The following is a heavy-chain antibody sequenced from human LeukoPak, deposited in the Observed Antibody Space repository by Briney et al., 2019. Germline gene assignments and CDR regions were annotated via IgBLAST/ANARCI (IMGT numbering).Heavy chain of an antibody. CDR1: GGSLSSYY. V-gene: IGHV4-59*01. Sequence: SETLSLTCTVSGGSLSSYYWSWIRQPPGKGLEWIGYIYYSGSTNYNPSLKSRVTISVDTSKNQFSLKLSSVTAADTAVYYCARGAHRINWFDPWGQGTLVTVSS. CDR3: ARGAHRINWFDP. D-gene: IGHD2-15*01. J-gene: IGHJ5*02. CDR2: IYYSGST.